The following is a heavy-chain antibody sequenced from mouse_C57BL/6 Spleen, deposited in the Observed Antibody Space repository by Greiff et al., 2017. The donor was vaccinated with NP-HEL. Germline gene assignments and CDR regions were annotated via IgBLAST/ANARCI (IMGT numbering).Heavy chain of an antibody. Sequence: VKLQESGAELARPGASVKMSCKASGYTFTSYTMHWVKQRPGQGLEWIGYINPSSGYTKYNQKFKDKATLTADKSSSTAYMQLSSLTSEDSAVYYCARSTVVANYAMDYWGQGTSVTVSS. D-gene: IGHD1-1*01. CDR2: INPSSGYT. V-gene: IGHV1-4*01. CDR1: GYTFTSYT. J-gene: IGHJ4*01. CDR3: ARSTVVANYAMDY.